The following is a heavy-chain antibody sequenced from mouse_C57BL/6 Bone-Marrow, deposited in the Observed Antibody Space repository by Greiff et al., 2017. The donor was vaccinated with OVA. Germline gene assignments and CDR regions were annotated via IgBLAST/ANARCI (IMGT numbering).Heavy chain of an antibody. V-gene: IGHV1-50*01. J-gene: IGHJ2*01. Sequence: VQLQQPGAELVKPGASVKLSCKASGYTFTSYWMQWVKQRPGQGLEWIGELDPSDSYTNYNQKFKGKATLTVDTSSSTAYMQLSSLTSEDSAVYYCARRDYGSSYPYYFAYWGPGTTLPVSS. CDR1: GYTFTSYW. CDR2: LDPSDSYT. CDR3: ARRDYGSSYPYYFAY. D-gene: IGHD1-1*01.